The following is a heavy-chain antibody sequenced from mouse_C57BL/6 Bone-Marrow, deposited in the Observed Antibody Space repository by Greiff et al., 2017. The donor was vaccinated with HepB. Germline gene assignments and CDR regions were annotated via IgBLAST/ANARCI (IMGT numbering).Heavy chain of an antibody. CDR1: GYSITSGYY. CDR2: ISYDGSN. CDR3: ASLSVGYPYWYAMDY. D-gene: IGHD2-2*01. J-gene: IGHJ4*01. V-gene: IGHV3-6*01. Sequence: EVKLVESGPGLVKPSQSLSLTCSVTGYSITSGYYWNWIRQFPGNKLEWMGYISYDGSNNYNPSLKNRISITRDTSKNQFFLKLNSVTTEDTATYYCASLSVGYPYWYAMDYWGQGTSVTVSS.